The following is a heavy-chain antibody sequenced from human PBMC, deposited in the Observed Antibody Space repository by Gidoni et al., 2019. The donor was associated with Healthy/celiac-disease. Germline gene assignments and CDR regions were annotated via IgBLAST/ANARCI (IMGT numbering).Heavy chain of an antibody. V-gene: IGHV3-30*02. CDR2: LRYDESNK. CDR1: GFTSSSHG. D-gene: IGHD1-26*01. Sequence: QVQLVASGGGVVQPGGSLRLSCAASGFTSSSHGMHWVRQAPGKGLEWVAFLRYDESNKYYADSVKGRFAISRDNSKNTLYLQMNSLRAEDTAVYFCAKVWSGSRHYFDYWGQGTLVTVSS. CDR3: AKVWSGSRHYFDY. J-gene: IGHJ4*02.